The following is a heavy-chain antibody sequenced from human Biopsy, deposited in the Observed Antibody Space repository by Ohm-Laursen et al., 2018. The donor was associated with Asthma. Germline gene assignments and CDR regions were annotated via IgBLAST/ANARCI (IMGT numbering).Heavy chain of an antibody. V-gene: IGHV3-23*01. CDR2: ISGSGDST. CDR1: GFTFSRYD. CDR3: AKGFRSPSGFGICYNYVMDV. J-gene: IGHJ6*02. D-gene: IGHD6-25*01. Sequence: SLRLSCAASGFTFSRYDMSWVRQAPGKGLEWVSAISGSGDSTYYADSVKGRFTISRDNSKNTLYLQLNSLRAEDTALNYCAKGFRSPSGFGICYNYVMDVWARGPRSPSP.